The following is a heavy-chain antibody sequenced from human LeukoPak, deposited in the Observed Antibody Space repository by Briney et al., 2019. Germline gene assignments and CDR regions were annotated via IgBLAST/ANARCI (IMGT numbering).Heavy chain of an antibody. Sequence: GGSLRLSCAASGFTFSSYSMNWVRQAPGKGLEWVSSISSSSSYIYYADSVKGRFTISRDNAKNSLYLQMNSLRAEDTAVYYCARDSRITMEFDPWGQGTLVTVSS. CDR2: ISSSSSYI. V-gene: IGHV3-21*01. J-gene: IGHJ5*02. D-gene: IGHD3-10*01. CDR3: ARDSRITMEFDP. CDR1: GFTFSSYS.